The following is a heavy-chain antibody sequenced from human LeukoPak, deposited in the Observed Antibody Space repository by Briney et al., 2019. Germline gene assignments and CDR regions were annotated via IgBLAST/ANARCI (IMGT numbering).Heavy chain of an antibody. J-gene: IGHJ6*02. Sequence: TGGSLRLSCAASGFTFSSYAMHWVRQAPGKGLEWVAVISYDGSNKYYADSVKGRFTISRDNSKNTLYLQMNSLRAEDTAVYYCAKRLIHYYDSSGYYSPAVDYYYGMDVWGQGTTVTVSS. CDR2: ISYDGSNK. V-gene: IGHV3-30-3*02. CDR3: AKRLIHYYDSSGYYSPAVDYYYGMDV. CDR1: GFTFSSYA. D-gene: IGHD3-22*01.